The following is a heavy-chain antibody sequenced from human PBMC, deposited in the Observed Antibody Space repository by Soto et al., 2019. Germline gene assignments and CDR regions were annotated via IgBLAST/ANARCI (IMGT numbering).Heavy chain of an antibody. J-gene: IGHJ4*02. CDR1: GFTFRWFG. D-gene: IGHD3-10*01. CDR2: ISNDGSNE. Sequence: QVQLVESGGGVVQPGRSLRLSCAGSGFTFRWFGMNWVRQAPGKGLEWVARISNDGSNEYYVDSVKGRFTISRDNSKNTLYLQMDSLRAEDTAVYYCAKAEVRGIIPSYFDYWGLGTLVTVSS. CDR3: AKAEVRGIIPSYFDY. V-gene: IGHV3-30*18.